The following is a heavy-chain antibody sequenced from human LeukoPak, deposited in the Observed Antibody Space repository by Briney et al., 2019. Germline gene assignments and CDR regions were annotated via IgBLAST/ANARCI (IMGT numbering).Heavy chain of an antibody. CDR1: GGSISSYY. V-gene: IGHV4-59*08. D-gene: IGHD1-26*01. CDR3: ASLRERSYYARGFDY. Sequence: SETLSLTCTVSGGSISSYYWSWIRQPPGKGLEWIGYIYYSGSTNYNPSLKSRVTISVDTSKNQLSLKLSSVTAADTAVYYCASLRERSYYARGFDYWGQGTLVTVSS. J-gene: IGHJ4*02. CDR2: IYYSGST.